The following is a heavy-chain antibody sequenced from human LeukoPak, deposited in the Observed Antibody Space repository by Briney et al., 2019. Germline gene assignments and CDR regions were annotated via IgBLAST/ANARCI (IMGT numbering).Heavy chain of an antibody. Sequence: GGSLRLSCAASGLTFSSYAMMWLRQAPGKGLEWVSAITGNGGWALYADSVKGRFTISRDNSKNTLYLQMSSLRAEDTAVYYCAKGPNGDYIGAFDFWGQGTMVTVSS. J-gene: IGHJ3*01. V-gene: IGHV3-23*01. CDR2: ITGNGGWA. D-gene: IGHD4-17*01. CDR3: AKGPNGDYIGAFDF. CDR1: GLTFSSYA.